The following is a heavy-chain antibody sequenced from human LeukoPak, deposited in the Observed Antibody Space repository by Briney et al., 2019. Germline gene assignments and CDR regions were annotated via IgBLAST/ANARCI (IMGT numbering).Heavy chain of an antibody. Sequence: GGSLRLSCAASGFTFSTYSMNWVRQAPGKGLEWISYISSSNSTIYYADSVKGRFTISRDNAKNSLYLQTNSLRAEDTAVYYCASPFDYWGQGTLVTVSS. V-gene: IGHV3-48*01. CDR1: GFTFSTYS. CDR3: ASPFDY. CDR2: ISSSNSTI. J-gene: IGHJ4*02.